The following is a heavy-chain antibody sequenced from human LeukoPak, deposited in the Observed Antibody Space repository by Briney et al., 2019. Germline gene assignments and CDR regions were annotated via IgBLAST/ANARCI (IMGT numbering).Heavy chain of an antibody. CDR1: GYTFTGYY. CDR2: INPNSGGT. Sequence: ASVKVSCKASGYTFTGYYMHWVRQAPGQGLEWMGWINPNSGGTNYAQKFQGRVTMTRDTSISTAYMELSRLRPDDTAVYYCAREAEKIVPAPRPPSYWGQGTLVTVSS. J-gene: IGHJ4*02. CDR3: AREAEKIVPAPRPPSY. D-gene: IGHD2-2*01. V-gene: IGHV1-2*02.